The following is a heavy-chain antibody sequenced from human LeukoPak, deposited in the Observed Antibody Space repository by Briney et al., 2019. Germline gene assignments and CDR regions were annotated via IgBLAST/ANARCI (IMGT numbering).Heavy chain of an antibody. CDR3: TRRGDGDYGDY. Sequence: GGSLRLSCAASGFTFSGSAMHWVRQASGKGLEWVGRIKSKANNYATAYAASVKGRFTISRDDSENTAFLQMTSLKTEDTAVYYCTRRGDGDYGDYWGQGTLVTVSS. D-gene: IGHD4-17*01. CDR1: GFTFSGSA. CDR2: IKSKANNYAT. J-gene: IGHJ4*02. V-gene: IGHV3-73*01.